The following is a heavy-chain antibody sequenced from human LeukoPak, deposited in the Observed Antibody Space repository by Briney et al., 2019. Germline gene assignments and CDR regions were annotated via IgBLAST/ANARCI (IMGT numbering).Heavy chain of an antibody. J-gene: IGHJ4*02. CDR2: ISGSGGST. CDR3: AKSSYYDFWSGYPNKSGFDY. CDR1: GFTFSSYA. D-gene: IGHD3-3*01. V-gene: IGHV3-23*01. Sequence: GGSLRPSCAASGFTFSSYAMSWVRQAPGKGLEWVSAISGSGGSTYYADSVKGRFTISRDNSKNTLYLQMNSLRAEDTAVYYCAKSSYYDFWSGYPNKSGFDYWGQGTLVTVSS.